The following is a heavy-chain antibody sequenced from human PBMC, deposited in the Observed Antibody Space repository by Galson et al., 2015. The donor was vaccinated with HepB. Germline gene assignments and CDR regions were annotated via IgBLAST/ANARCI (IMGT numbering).Heavy chain of an antibody. CDR2: LNAGNGNT. CDR1: GYTFTSYA. CDR3: ARTRTVTTSFVDY. D-gene: IGHD4-11*01. Sequence: SCKASGYTFTSYAMHWVRQAPGQRLEWMGWLNAGNGNTKYSQKFQGRVTITRDTSASTAYMELSSLRSEDTAVYYCARTRTVTTSFVDYWGQGTLVTVSS. J-gene: IGHJ4*02. V-gene: IGHV1-3*01.